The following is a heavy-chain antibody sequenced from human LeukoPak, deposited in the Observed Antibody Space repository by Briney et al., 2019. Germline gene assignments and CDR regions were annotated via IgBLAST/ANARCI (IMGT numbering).Heavy chain of an antibody. D-gene: IGHD3-10*01. J-gene: IGHJ4*02. Sequence: SETLSRTCAVYGGSFSDYYWSWIRQPPGKGLEWIGEINHSGSTNYSPSLKSRVTISVDTSKNQFSLKLTSGTAADTAVYYCARGDLRGDYWGQGVLVTVSS. V-gene: IGHV4-34*01. CDR2: INHSGST. CDR3: ARGDLRGDY. CDR1: GGSFSDYY.